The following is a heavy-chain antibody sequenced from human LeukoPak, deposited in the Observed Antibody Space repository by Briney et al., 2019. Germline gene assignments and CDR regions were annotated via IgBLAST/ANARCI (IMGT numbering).Heavy chain of an antibody. Sequence: PGGSLRLSCAASGLTISSKDMSWVRQAPGKGLEWVSVIYSGGSTYYAGSVKGRFTISRDNSKKTLYLQMNSLRAEDTAVYYCARETGDDAFDIWGQGTMVTVSS. CDR3: ARETGDDAFDI. CDR2: IYSGGST. D-gene: IGHD7-27*01. J-gene: IGHJ3*02. V-gene: IGHV3-53*01. CDR1: GLTISSKD.